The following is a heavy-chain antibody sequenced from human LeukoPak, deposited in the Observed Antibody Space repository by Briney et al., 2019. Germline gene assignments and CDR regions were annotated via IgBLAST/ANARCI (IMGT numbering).Heavy chain of an antibody. J-gene: IGHJ4*02. V-gene: IGHV3-74*01. CDR3: ARVTVSSSEVIFDY. CDR1: GFTFSNYW. CDR2: INSDGSTI. D-gene: IGHD1-20*01. Sequence: TGGSLRLSCAASGFTFSNYWMHWVRQAPGKGLVWVSRINSDGSTITYADSVKGRFTFSRDNAKNTLYLQMNSLRAEDTAVYYCARVTVSSSEVIFDYWGQGSLVTVSS.